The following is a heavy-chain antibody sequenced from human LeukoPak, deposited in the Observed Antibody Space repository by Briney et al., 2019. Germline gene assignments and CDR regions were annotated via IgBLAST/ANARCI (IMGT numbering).Heavy chain of an antibody. D-gene: IGHD3-22*01. V-gene: IGHV4-61*01. CDR3: ARKSPYYYDSSAPAWFDP. J-gene: IGHJ5*02. Sequence: SETLSLTCTDSGGSVSSGSYYWSWIRQPPGKGLEWIGYIYYSGSTNYNPSLKNRVTISVDTSKNQFSLKLSSVTAADTAVYYCARKSPYYYDSSAPAWFDPWGQGTLVTVSS. CDR2: IYYSGST. CDR1: GGSVSSGSYY.